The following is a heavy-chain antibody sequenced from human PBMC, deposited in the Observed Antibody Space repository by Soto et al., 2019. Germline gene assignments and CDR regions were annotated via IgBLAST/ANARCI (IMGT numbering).Heavy chain of an antibody. CDR2: IRSKANSYAT. V-gene: IGHV3-73*01. J-gene: IGHJ4*02. D-gene: IGHD3-22*01. CDR1: GFTFSGSA. Sequence: GGSLRLSCAASGFTFSGSAMHWVHQASGKGLEWVGRIRSKANSYATAYAASVKGRFTISRDDSKNTAYLQMNSLKTEDTAVYYCTRAYYYDSSGYYFDYWGQGTLVTVSS. CDR3: TRAYYYDSSGYYFDY.